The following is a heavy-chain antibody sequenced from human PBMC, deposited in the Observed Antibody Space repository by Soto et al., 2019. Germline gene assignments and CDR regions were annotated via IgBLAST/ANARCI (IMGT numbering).Heavy chain of an antibody. CDR3: ASKSSGYQRGWFDP. D-gene: IGHD3-22*01. J-gene: IGHJ5*02. Sequence: QVQLQESGPGLVKPSGTLSLTCAVSGGSISSSNWWGWVRQPPGKGREWIGEIYHRGSTNYNPSLKSRVTLSVDKSKNQFSRRLSSVTAADTAVYYCASKSSGYQRGWFDPWGQGTLVTVSS. CDR1: GGSISSSNW. CDR2: IYHRGST. V-gene: IGHV4-4*02.